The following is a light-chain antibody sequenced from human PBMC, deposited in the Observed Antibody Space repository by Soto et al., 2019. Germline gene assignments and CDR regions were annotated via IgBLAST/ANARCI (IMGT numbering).Light chain of an antibody. V-gene: IGKV4-1*01. CDR2: WAS. CDR3: QQYFSTPLT. CDR1: QSILYSSNNKNY. J-gene: IGKJ4*01. Sequence: DIAMTQSPDSLAESLGERATINCKSSQSILYSSNNKNYLAWYQQKPRQPPKLLIYWASTRESGVPDRFNGSGSGTDFTLTISSLQAEDVAVYYCQQYFSTPLTFGGGTKVEI.